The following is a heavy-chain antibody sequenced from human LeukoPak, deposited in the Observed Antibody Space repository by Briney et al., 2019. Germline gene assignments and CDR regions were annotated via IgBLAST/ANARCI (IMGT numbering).Heavy chain of an antibody. CDR3: AKELDTMFFDY. Sequence: GGSLRLSCATSGFNFDRYTIHWVRQAPGKGLEWVSLAGWAGGTTFYSDSVRGRFTISRDSGRKSVYLQMNSLTTDDTAFYFCAKELDTMFFDYWGQGALVAVSS. CDR1: GFNFDRYT. J-gene: IGHJ4*02. D-gene: IGHD3-10*02. V-gene: IGHV3-43*01. CDR2: AGWAGGTT.